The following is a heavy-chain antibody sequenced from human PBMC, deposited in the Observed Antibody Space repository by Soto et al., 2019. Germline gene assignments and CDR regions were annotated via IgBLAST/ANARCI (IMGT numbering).Heavy chain of an antibody. CDR1: GGTFSSYA. D-gene: IGHD2-2*01. CDR2: IIPIFGTA. J-gene: IGHJ4*02. CDR3: ARPRKYCSSTSCWQFDY. V-gene: IGHV1-69*01. Sequence: QVQLVQSGAEVKKPGSSVKVSCKASGGTFSSYAISWVRQAPGQGLEWMGGIIPIFGTANYAQKFQGRVTITADESTSTAYMELSSLRSEDTAVYYCARPRKYCSSTSCWQFDYWGQRTLVTVSS.